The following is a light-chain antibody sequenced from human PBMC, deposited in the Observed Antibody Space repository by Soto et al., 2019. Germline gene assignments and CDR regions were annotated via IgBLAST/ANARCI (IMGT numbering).Light chain of an antibody. CDR3: TSYTSSSTVV. CDR2: DVS. J-gene: IGLJ2*01. Sequence: QSALTQPASVSGSPGQSITISCTGTSSDVGFYNYVSWYQQHPGKAPKLMIYDVSNRPSGVSNRFSGSKSGNTASLIISGLQAEDEADYYCTSYTSSSTVVFGGGTKVTVL. CDR1: SSDVGFYNY. V-gene: IGLV2-14*01.